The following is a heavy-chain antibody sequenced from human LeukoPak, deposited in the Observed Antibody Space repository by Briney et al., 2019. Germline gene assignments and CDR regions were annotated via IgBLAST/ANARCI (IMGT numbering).Heavy chain of an antibody. J-gene: IGHJ4*02. Sequence: GGSLRLSCAASGLTFSSYSMSWVRQAPGKGLFWVSGISASGSGTYYVDSVKGRFTISRDNSKNTLYLQMNSLRAEDTAVYYCAKDADGPEYWGQGTLVSASS. CDR3: AKDADGPEY. CDR2: ISASGSGT. V-gene: IGHV3-23*01. CDR1: GLTFSSYS. D-gene: IGHD5-24*01.